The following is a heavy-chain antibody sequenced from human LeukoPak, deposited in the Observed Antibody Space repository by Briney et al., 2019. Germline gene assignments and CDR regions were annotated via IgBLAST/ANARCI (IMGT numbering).Heavy chain of an antibody. D-gene: IGHD4-17*01. J-gene: IGHJ4*02. CDR2: TSAGGDNT. CDR3: AKAVLNQDYADLLDY. CDR1: ACTFSSHS. V-gene: IGHV3-23*01. Sequence: GGSLRLSWAASACTFSSHSMSWVRKTPGKGLEWVSATSAGGDNTLYADSVKGRFTISRDNSKNTLYLQMNSLRAEDTAVYYCAKAVLNQDYADLLDYWGQGTLVTVSS.